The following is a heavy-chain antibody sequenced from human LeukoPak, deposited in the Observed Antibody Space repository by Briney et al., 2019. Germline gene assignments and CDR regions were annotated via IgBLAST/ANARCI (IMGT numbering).Heavy chain of an antibody. CDR3: ARTRDFWSAYFDY. D-gene: IGHD3-3*01. CDR1: GVSITSDTYY. J-gene: IGHJ4*02. CDR2: ILHSGST. V-gene: IGHV4-30-2*01. Sequence: PSQTLSLTCAVSGVSITSDTYYWSWIRQPPGKGLEWIGYILHSGSTYHNPSLKSRVTILVDTSKNQLSLKLSSVTAADTAVYFCARTRDFWSAYFDYWGQGILVTVSS.